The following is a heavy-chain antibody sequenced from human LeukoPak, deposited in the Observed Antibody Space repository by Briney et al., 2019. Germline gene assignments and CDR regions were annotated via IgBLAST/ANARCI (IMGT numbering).Heavy chain of an antibody. V-gene: IGHV1-8*01. CDR3: ARVRAYCGGDCRWNWFDP. CDR1: GYTFTSYD. D-gene: IGHD2-21*02. Sequence: WASVKVSCKASGYTFTSYDINWVRQATGQGLEWMGWMNPNSGNTGYAQKFQGRVTMTRNTSISTAYMELSSLRSEDTAVYYCARVRAYCGGDCRWNWFDPWGQGTLVTVSS. CDR2: MNPNSGNT. J-gene: IGHJ5*02.